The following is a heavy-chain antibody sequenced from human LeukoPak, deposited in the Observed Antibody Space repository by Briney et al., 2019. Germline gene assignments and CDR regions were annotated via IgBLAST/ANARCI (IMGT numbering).Heavy chain of an antibody. CDR2: ISYDGSNK. Sequence: GRSLRLSCAASGFTFSSYAMHWVRQAPGKGLEWVAVISYDGSNKYYADSVKGRFTISRDNSKNTLYLQMNSLRAEDTAMYYCAREGNYGSGTYEAFDTWGQGTMVTVSS. CDR3: AREGNYGSGTYEAFDT. D-gene: IGHD3-10*01. CDR1: GFTFSSYA. J-gene: IGHJ3*02. V-gene: IGHV3-30*14.